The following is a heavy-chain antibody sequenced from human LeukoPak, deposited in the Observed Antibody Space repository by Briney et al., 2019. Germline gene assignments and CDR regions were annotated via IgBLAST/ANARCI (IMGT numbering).Heavy chain of an antibody. CDR3: AGGQEFGELFFDY. Sequence: GSLRLSCAASGFTFSSYEMNWVRQAPGKGLEWVSYISSSGSTIYYADSVKGRFTISRDNAKNSLYLQMNSLRAEDTAVYYCAGGQEFGELFFDYWGQGTLVTVSS. J-gene: IGHJ4*02. D-gene: IGHD3-10*01. CDR2: ISSSGSTI. V-gene: IGHV3-48*03. CDR1: GFTFSSYE.